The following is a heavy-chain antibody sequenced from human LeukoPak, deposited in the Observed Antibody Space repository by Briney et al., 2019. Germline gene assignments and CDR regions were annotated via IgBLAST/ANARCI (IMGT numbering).Heavy chain of an antibody. V-gene: IGHV4-39*07. CDR2: IYYSGSP. Sequence: KPSETLSLTCTVSGGSTSSSSYYWGWIRQPPGEGLEWIGSIYYSGSPYYNPSLKSRVTISVDTSKNQFSLKLSSVTAADTAVYYCARGITIRGRDYFDYWGQGTLVTVSS. D-gene: IGHD3-16*01. J-gene: IGHJ4*02. CDR1: GGSTSSSSYY. CDR3: ARGITIRGRDYFDY.